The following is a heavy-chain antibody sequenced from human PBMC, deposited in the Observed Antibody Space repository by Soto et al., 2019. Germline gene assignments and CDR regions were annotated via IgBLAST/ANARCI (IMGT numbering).Heavy chain of an antibody. V-gene: IGHV4-59*01. D-gene: IGHD3-9*01. Sequence: SEPLSVTCTVSGGSISGYYWSWIRQPPGKGLEWIGYIYYSGSTNYNPSLKSRVTISVDTSKNQFSLKLSSVTAADTAVYYCAKDLPNYDILTGYHIPPRFDIWGQGTMVTVSS. CDR1: GGSISGYY. CDR3: AKDLPNYDILTGYHIPPRFDI. J-gene: IGHJ3*02. CDR2: IYYSGST.